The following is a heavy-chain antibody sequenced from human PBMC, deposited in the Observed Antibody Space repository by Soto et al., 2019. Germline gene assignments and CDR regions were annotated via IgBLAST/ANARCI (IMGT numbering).Heavy chain of an antibody. V-gene: IGHV1-18*01. D-gene: IGHD4-4*01. CDR1: GYTFTSYG. CDR2: ISAYNGNT. Sequence: ASVKVSCKASGYTFTSYGISWVRQAPGQGLEWMGWISAYNGNTNYAQKLQGRVTMTTDTSTSTAYMELRSLRSDDTAVYYCARVVMTTVPASYYYGMDVWGQGTTVTVSS. J-gene: IGHJ6*02. CDR3: ARVVMTTVPASYYYGMDV.